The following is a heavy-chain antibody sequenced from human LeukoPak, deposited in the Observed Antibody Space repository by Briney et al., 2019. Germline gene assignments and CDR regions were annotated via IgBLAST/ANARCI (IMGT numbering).Heavy chain of an antibody. CDR1: GYTLTSYG. V-gene: IGHV1-18*01. D-gene: IGHD3-9*01. Sequence: ASVKVSCKASGYTLTSYGISWVRQAPGQGLEWMGWISAYNGNTNYAQKLQGRVTMTTDTSTSTAYMELRSLRSDDTAVYYCARDRYFDWYDAFDIWGQGTMVTVSS. CDR3: ARDRYFDWYDAFDI. CDR2: ISAYNGNT. J-gene: IGHJ3*02.